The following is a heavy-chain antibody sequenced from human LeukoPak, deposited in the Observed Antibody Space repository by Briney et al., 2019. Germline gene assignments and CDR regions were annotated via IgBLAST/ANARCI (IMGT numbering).Heavy chain of an antibody. D-gene: IGHD6-19*01. Sequence: GGSLRLSCAASGFTFSSYSMNWVRQAPGKGLEWVSYISSSSSTIYYADSVKGRFTISRDNAKNSLYLQMNSLRAEDTAVYYCARPQYSSGWLPSTEYSHHWGQGTLVTVSS. CDR3: ARPQYSSGWLPSTEYSHH. CDR2: ISSSSSTI. V-gene: IGHV3-48*01. J-gene: IGHJ1*01. CDR1: GFTFSSYS.